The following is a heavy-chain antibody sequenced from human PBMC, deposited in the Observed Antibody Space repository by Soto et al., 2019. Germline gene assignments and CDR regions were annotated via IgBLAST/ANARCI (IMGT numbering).Heavy chain of an antibody. CDR3: ARGVSGWSPFDV. J-gene: IGHJ4*02. D-gene: IGHD6-19*01. CDR1: GYTFTDYY. Sequence: ASVKVSCKASGYTFTDYYVHWLQQAPGQGLEWMGWINPKSGVTHYAQKFQGWVTLTRDTSVGTAYMELNRLKSDDTAVFFCARGVSGWSPFDVWGQGTLVTVSS. V-gene: IGHV1-2*04. CDR2: INPKSGVT.